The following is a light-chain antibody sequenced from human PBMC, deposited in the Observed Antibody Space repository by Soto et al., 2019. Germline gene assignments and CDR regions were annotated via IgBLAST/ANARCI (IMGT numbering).Light chain of an antibody. CDR1: QSVSSTF. Sequence: EIVLTQSPGSLSLSPGERATLSCRASQSVSSTFFAWYQQKPGQAPRLLIYGASSRATGIPDRFSGSGSGTDFTLTISRLEPEDFAGYYCQQYDSSVTFGQGTKVEIK. J-gene: IGKJ1*01. V-gene: IGKV3-20*01. CDR3: QQYDSSVT. CDR2: GAS.